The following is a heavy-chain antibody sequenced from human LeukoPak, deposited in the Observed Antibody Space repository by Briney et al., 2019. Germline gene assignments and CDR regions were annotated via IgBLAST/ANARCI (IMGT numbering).Heavy chain of an antibody. CDR3: AKRTSGLYFDY. V-gene: IGHV3-23*01. CDR1: GFTFSTYA. CDR2: ISSNGGST. J-gene: IGHJ4*02. D-gene: IGHD3-10*01. Sequence: PGGSLRLSCAASGFTFSTYAMSWVRQAPGKGLEWVSVISSNGGSTYYADSVKGRFTISRDASKNMLYLQMNSLRAEDTAVYYCAKRTSGLYFDYWGQGTLVTVSS.